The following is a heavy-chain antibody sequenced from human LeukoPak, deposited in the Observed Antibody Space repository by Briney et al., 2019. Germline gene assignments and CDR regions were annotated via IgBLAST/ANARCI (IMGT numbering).Heavy chain of an antibody. CDR1: GFTFSNAW. J-gene: IGHJ4*02. CDR2: IKQDGSEK. CDR3: ARMVRETDY. V-gene: IGHV3-7*01. Sequence: GGSLRLSCAASGFTFSNAWMIWVRQAPGKGLEWVANIKQDGSEKYYVDSVKGRFTISRDNAKKSLYLQMNSLRAEDTAVYYCARMVRETDYWGQGTPVTVSS. D-gene: IGHD3-10*01.